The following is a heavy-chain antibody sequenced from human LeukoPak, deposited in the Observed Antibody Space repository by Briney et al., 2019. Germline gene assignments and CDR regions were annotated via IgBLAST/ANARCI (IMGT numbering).Heavy chain of an antibody. CDR1: GGSISSSSYY. CDR3: ARDRVRVQLWTYYYYGMDV. V-gene: IGHV4-39*07. J-gene: IGHJ6*02. D-gene: IGHD5-18*01. CDR2: IYYSGST. Sequence: PSETLSLTCTVSGGSISSSSYYRGWIRQPPGKGLEWIGSIYYSGSTYYNPSLKSRVTISVDTSKNQFSLKLSSVTAADTAVYYCARDRVRVQLWTYYYYGMDVWGQGTTVTVSS.